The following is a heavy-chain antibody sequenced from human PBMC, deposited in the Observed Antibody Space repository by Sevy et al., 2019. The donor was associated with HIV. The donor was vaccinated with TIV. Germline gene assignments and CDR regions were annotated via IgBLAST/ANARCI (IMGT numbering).Heavy chain of an antibody. Sequence: GGSLRLSCAASGFTFSSYWMSWVRQAPGKGLEWVANIKKDGRDKYYVDSVKGRFTISRDNSKNSLYLQMNSLRAEDTAVYYCARGFYGDPLFDYWGQGTLVTVSS. J-gene: IGHJ4*02. CDR2: IKKDGRDK. V-gene: IGHV3-7*03. D-gene: IGHD4-17*01. CDR1: GFTFSSYW. CDR3: ARGFYGDPLFDY.